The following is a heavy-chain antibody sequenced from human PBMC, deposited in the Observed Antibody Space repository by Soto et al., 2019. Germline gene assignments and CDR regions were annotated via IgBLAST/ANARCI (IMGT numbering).Heavy chain of an antibody. CDR3: ARGVMRVLDY. CDR2: ISYDGSNK. CDR1: GFTFSSYG. V-gene: IGHV3-30*03. Sequence: GGSLRLSCAASGFTFSSYGMHWVRQAPGKGLEWVAVISYDGSNKYYADSVKGRFTISRDNSKNTLYLQMNSLRAEDTAVYYCARGVMRVLDYWGQGTLVTVSS. J-gene: IGHJ4*02. D-gene: IGHD1-26*01.